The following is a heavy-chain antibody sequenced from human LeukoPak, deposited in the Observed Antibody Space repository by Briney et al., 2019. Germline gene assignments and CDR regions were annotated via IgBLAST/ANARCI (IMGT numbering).Heavy chain of an antibody. V-gene: IGHV1-2*02. CDR2: MNTNDGGI. J-gene: IGHJ5*02. Sequence: ASVKVSCKASGSGFTGYHIHWVRQAPGQGLEWMAWMNTNDGGIRYAQRVQGRVTVTRDTSISTAYMELSGLKSDDTAIYYCVGEAAGGFDRWGQGTLVTVSS. CDR1: GSGFTGYH. D-gene: IGHD6-25*01. CDR3: VGEAAGGFDR.